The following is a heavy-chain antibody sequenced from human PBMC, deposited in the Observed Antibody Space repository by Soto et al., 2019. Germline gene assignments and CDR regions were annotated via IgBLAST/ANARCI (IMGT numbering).Heavy chain of an antibody. CDR3: TREHVVTIFRRGQRGSFDN. J-gene: IGHJ4*02. CDR2: ITSGSDYI. D-gene: IGHD3-9*01. CDR1: GFTFSSYT. V-gene: IGHV3-21*01. Sequence: PGGSLRLSCAASGFTFSSYTMNWVLQAPGKGLEWVAFITSGSDYIYYADSVKGRFTISRDDANNSLFLQMSSLRAEDTAVYYCTREHVVTIFRRGQRGSFDNWSQGTLVTVSS.